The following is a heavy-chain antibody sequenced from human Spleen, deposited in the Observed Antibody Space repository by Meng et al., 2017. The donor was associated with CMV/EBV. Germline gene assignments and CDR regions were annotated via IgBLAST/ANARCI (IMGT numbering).Heavy chain of an antibody. CDR2: ISSNGGST. CDR1: GFTFSSYG. V-gene: IGHV3-64*02. D-gene: IGHD3-22*01. J-gene: IGHJ3*01. CDR3: AKALTPRRLFTTNDAFDV. Sequence: GESLKISCAASGFTFSSYGMHWVRQAPGKGLEYVSTISSNGGSTYYAESVKGRFTISRDNSKNTLYLQMNSLRPEDMALYYCAKALTPRRLFTTNDAFDVWGQGTMVTVSS.